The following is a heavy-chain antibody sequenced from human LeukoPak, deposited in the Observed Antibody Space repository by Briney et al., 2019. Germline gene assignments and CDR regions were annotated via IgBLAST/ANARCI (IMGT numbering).Heavy chain of an antibody. CDR2: IYYSRIT. J-gene: IGHJ5*02. Sequence: SETLSLTCAVSGDSISTTNYYWGWIRQPPGKGLEWIGIIYYSRITHYNPSLKSRVTILVDTSKNQFSLKLSSVTDADTAVYYCARDRYSSSWMAGWNWFDPWGQGTLVTVSS. CDR1: GDSISTTNYY. V-gene: IGHV4-39*02. CDR3: ARDRYSSSWMAGWNWFDP. D-gene: IGHD6-13*01.